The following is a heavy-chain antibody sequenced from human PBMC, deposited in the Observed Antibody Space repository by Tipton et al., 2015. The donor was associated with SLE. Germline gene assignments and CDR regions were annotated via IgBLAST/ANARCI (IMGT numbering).Heavy chain of an antibody. V-gene: IGHV4-4*07. CDR2: VYTSGST. J-gene: IGHJ3*01. CDR1: GGSINDFY. Sequence: TLSLTCTVSGGSINDFYWTWIRQSAGRGLEWIGRVYTSGSTNYNPSLESRVTMSVDTSKNQLSLRSSSVTAADTAVYYCARHGSPADRFDVWGQGAMVTVSS. CDR3: ARHGSPADRFDV.